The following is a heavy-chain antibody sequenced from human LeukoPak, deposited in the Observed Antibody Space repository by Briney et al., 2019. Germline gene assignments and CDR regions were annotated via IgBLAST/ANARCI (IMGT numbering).Heavy chain of an antibody. Sequence: NPSETLSLTCTVSGYSISSGYHWGWIRQPPGKGLEWIGSVYHSGSTYYNPSLKSRVTISVDTSKNQFSLKLSSVTAADTAVYYCARDSPWGWYYDSSGFDYWGQGTLVTVSS. CDR1: GYSISSGYH. J-gene: IGHJ4*02. CDR2: VYHSGST. V-gene: IGHV4-38-2*02. CDR3: ARDSPWGWYYDSSGFDY. D-gene: IGHD3-22*01.